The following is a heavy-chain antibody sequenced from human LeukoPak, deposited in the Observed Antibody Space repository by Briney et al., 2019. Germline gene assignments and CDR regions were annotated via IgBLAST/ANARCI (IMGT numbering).Heavy chain of an antibody. V-gene: IGHV4-59*08. J-gene: IGHJ5*02. CDR3: ARHGTSGSYGWFDP. CDR2: IYYSGST. D-gene: IGHD3-10*01. Sequence: SETLSLTRSVSGGSISSYYWSWIRQPPGKGLEWIGYIYYSGSTNYNPSLKSRVTISVDTSKNQFSLKLSSVTAADTAVYYCARHGTSGSYGWFDPWGQGTLVTVSS. CDR1: GGSISSYY.